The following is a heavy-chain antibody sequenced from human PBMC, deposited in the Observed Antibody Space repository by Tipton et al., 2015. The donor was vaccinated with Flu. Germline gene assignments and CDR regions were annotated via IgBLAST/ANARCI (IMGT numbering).Heavy chain of an antibody. J-gene: IGHJ6*03. V-gene: IGHV4-34*01. CDR1: GGSFSGYY. CDR3: AGSSGGRYYYYMDV. Sequence: TLSLTCAVYGGSFSGYYWSWIRQPPGKGLEWIGEINHSGSTNYNPSLKSRVTISVDTSKNQFSLKLSSVTAADTAVYYCAGSSGGRYYYYMDVWGKGTTVTVSS. CDR2: INHSGST. D-gene: IGHD1-1*01.